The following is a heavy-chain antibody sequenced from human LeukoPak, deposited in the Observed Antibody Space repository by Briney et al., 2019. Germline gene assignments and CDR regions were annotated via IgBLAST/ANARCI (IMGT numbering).Heavy chain of an antibody. Sequence: PSETLSLTCAVYGGSFSGYYWSWIRQPPGKGLEWMGEINHSGSTNYNPSLKSRVTISVDASKNQFSLKLSSVTAADTAVYYCARGIAGSSSWDAFDYWGQGTLVTVSS. J-gene: IGHJ4*02. CDR2: INHSGST. CDR3: ARGIAGSSSWDAFDY. V-gene: IGHV4-34*01. D-gene: IGHD6-13*01. CDR1: GGSFSGYY.